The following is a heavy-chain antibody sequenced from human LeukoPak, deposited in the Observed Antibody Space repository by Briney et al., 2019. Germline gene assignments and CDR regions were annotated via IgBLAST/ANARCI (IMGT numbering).Heavy chain of an antibody. J-gene: IGHJ5*02. CDR2: VYYSGST. CDR1: GVSISGGSNYY. Sequence: SETLSLTCAVSGVSISGGSNYYWGWIRQSPGQGLEWIGGVYYSGSTYYNPSLKSRVTMSVDTPKNQFSLKLSSVTAADAAVYYCARHGRKSYVSWFDPWGQGYLVSVSS. D-gene: IGHD3-10*02. V-gene: IGHV4-39*01. CDR3: ARHGRKSYVSWFDP.